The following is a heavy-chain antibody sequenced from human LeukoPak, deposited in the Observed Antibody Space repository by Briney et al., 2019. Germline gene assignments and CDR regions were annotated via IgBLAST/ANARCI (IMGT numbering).Heavy chain of an antibody. J-gene: IGHJ4*02. Sequence: SETLSLTCTVSGGSISSYYCTWIRQPPGKGLEWIGYIYNSGSTNYNPSLKSRVTISVDTSKDQFSLKLSSVTAADTAVYYCARSYGDYSADYWGQGTLVTVSS. CDR3: ARSYGDYSADY. CDR1: GGSISSYY. V-gene: IGHV4-59*01. CDR2: IYNSGST. D-gene: IGHD4-17*01.